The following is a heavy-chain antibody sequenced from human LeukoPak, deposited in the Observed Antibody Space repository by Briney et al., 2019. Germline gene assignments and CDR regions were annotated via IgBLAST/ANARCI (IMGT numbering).Heavy chain of an antibody. CDR1: GFTVSSNY. Sequence: PGGSLRLSCAASGFTVSSNYMSWVRQAPGKGLEWVSVIYSGGSTYYADSVKGRFTISRDNSKNTLYLQMNSLRAEDTAVYYCAREAPIFQNYYYYYMDVWGKGTTVTVPS. J-gene: IGHJ6*03. D-gene: IGHD2-21*01. CDR2: IYSGGST. CDR3: AREAPIFQNYYYYYMDV. V-gene: IGHV3-53*01.